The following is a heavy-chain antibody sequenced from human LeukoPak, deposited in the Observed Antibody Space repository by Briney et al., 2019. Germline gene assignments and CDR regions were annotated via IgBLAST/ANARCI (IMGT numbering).Heavy chain of an antibody. Sequence: GGSLRLSCAASGFTFSSYGMHWVRQAPGKGLEWVAFIRYDGRNKYYADSVKGRLTISRDNAKKSLYLQMNSLRAEDTAVYYCARRRTTVTTSLDYWGQGTLVTVSS. D-gene: IGHD4-17*01. J-gene: IGHJ4*02. CDR1: GFTFSSYG. CDR3: ARRRTTVTTSLDY. CDR2: IRYDGRNK. V-gene: IGHV3-30*02.